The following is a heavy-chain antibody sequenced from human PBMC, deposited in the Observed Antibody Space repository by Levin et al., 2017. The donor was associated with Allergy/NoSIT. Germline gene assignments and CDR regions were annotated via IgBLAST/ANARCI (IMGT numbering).Heavy chain of an antibody. CDR3: ARDTAVATYSSGSFDY. CDR2: IYHSGST. V-gene: IGHV4-30-4*01. CDR1: GGSISSRDYY. D-gene: IGHD5-18*01. J-gene: IGHJ4*02. Sequence: SQTLSLTCTVSGGSISSRDYYWSWIRQSPGKGLEWIGYIYHSGSTFYNPSLKSRVTISVDTSKNQFSLKLTSVTAADTAVYYCARDTAVATYSSGSFDYWGQGTLVTVSS.